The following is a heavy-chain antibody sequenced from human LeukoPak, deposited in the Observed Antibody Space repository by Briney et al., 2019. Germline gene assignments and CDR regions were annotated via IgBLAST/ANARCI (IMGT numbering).Heavy chain of an antibody. CDR1: GFTFSSYA. V-gene: IGHV3-53*01. CDR2: IYSGGST. D-gene: IGHD6-13*01. CDR3: ARRHSSSWYDEYWFDP. Sequence: GGSLRLSCAASGFTFSSYAMSWVRQAPGKGLEWVSVIYSGGSTYYADSVKGRFTISRDNSKNTLYLQMNSLRAEDTAVYYCARRHSSSWYDEYWFDPWGQGTLVTVSS. J-gene: IGHJ5*02.